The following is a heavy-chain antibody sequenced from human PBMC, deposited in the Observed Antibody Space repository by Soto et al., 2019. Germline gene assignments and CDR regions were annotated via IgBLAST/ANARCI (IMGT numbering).Heavy chain of an antibody. CDR1: GFTFSRYW. V-gene: IGHV3-7*01. Sequence: WGFLRISCAVSGFTFSRYWVTWLRQAPGKGLEWVANLNQDGSDIYYVDSVKGRFTVSRDKTNNSLYLQMNSLRAEDTAVYYSARGPLDYWGQGTMVTVSS. CDR2: LNQDGSDI. CDR3: ARGPLDY. J-gene: IGHJ4*02.